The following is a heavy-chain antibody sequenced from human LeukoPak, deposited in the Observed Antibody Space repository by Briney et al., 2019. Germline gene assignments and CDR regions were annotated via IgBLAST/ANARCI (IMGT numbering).Heavy chain of an antibody. J-gene: IGHJ4*02. Sequence: AGGSLRLSCAASGFTVSSNYMSWVRQAPGKGLEWVSVIYSGGSTYYADSVKGRFTISRDNSKNTLYLQMNSLRAEDTAVYYCARGDTAMADFDYWGQGTLVTVSS. V-gene: IGHV3-53*01. CDR2: IYSGGST. CDR1: GFTVSSNY. D-gene: IGHD5-18*01. CDR3: ARGDTAMADFDY.